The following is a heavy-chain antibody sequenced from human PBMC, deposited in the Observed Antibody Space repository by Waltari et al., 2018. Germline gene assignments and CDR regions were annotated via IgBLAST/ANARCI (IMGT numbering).Heavy chain of an antibody. D-gene: IGHD2-15*01. V-gene: IGHV4-4*02. CDR3: ARDRGRGIYLDT. J-gene: IGHJ5*02. CDR2: VQYSGRS. CDR1: GDSMSSKDW. Sequence: QSQLQESGPGLVKPSGTLSLRCTVSGDSMSSKDWWSWVRQSPQKGLEWIGQVQYSGRSNYHPSFASRVTVSIDTSNNQFSLKLTSATAADTAMYYCARDRGRGIYLDTWGPGMQVTVSP.